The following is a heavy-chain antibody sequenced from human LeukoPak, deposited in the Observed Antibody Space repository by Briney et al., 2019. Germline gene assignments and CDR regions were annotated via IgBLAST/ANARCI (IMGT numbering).Heavy chain of an antibody. CDR3: TRHQTNFYGSGAPFDP. Sequence: SETLSLTCSVSAGSITTTYYGSWIRQPPGGGLEWIASLYHSGNSNYNPSLKTRVTMSVDPSKNQFSLQLTSMTAADTAIYYCTRHQTNFYGSGAPFDPWGQGTLVTVSS. J-gene: IGHJ5*02. V-gene: IGHV4-39*01. CDR1: AGSITTTYY. D-gene: IGHD3-10*01. CDR2: LYHSGNS.